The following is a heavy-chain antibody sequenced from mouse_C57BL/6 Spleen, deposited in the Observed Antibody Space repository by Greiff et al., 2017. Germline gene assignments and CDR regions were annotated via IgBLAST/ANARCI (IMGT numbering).Heavy chain of an antibody. Sequence: VQLQQPGAELVKPGASVKMSCKASGYTFTSYWITWVKQRPGQGLEWIGDIYPGSGSTNYNEKFKSKATLTVDKSSSTAYMQLSSLTSEDSAVSSFASGASFYYDYDGRCAYWGQGTPLTVSS. CDR3: ASGASFYYDYDGRCAY. V-gene: IGHV1-55*01. J-gene: IGHJ2*01. D-gene: IGHD2-4*01. CDR2: IYPGSGST. CDR1: GYTFTSYW.